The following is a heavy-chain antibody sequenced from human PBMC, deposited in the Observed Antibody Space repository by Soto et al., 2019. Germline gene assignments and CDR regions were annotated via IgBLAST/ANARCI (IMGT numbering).Heavy chain of an antibody. CDR3: GKERLSGFHVAIDL. CDR1: GFTIDDHA. J-gene: IGHJ5*02. CDR2: ISWNSNSI. Sequence: GGSLILSCAVSGFTIDDHAMHWVRQATGKGLEWVSGISWNSNSIAYADSVKGRFTISRDSAKNSLYLQMNSLRTEDTAFYYCGKERLSGFHVAIDLWGQGTLVTVSS. V-gene: IGHV3-9*01. D-gene: IGHD3-10*01.